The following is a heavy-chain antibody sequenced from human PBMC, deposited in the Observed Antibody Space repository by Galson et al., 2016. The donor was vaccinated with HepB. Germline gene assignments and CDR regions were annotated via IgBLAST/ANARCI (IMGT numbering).Heavy chain of an antibody. V-gene: IGHV3-23*01. CDR2: VSASGSGT. CDR3: AKDTGYDFWSGYYQIFDS. Sequence: SLRLSCAASGFTFDNFAMSWVRQAPGRGLESVSAVSASGSGTYYADSVKGRFTISRDNSKNTLYVQMTSLRAEDTALYYCAKDTGYDFWSGYYQIFDSWGQGTLVTVSS. D-gene: IGHD3-3*01. J-gene: IGHJ4*02. CDR1: GFTFDNFA.